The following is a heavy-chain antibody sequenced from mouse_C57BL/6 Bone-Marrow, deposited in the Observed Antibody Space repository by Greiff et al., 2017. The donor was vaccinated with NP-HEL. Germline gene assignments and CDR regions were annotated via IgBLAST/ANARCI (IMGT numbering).Heavy chain of an antibody. V-gene: IGHV1-82*01. J-gene: IGHJ4*01. CDR2: IYPGDGDT. CDR3: GRAPRYAMDY. CDR1: GYAFSSSW. Sequence: QVQLQQSGPELVKPGASVKISCKASGYAFSSSWMNWVKQRPGKGLEWIGRIYPGDGDTNYNGKFKGKATLTADKSSSTAYMQLSSLTSEDSAVYFCGRAPRYAMDYWGQGTSVTVSS.